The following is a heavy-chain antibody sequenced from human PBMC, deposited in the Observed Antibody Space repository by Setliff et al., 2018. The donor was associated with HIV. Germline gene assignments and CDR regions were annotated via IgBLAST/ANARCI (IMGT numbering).Heavy chain of an antibody. V-gene: IGHV4-39*02. Sequence: PSETLSLTCSVSGDSINNNNYYWGWIRQPPGKGLEWIASVFYTGSTDYRPSLKSRVTLSVELSKNHFSLELISVTAADTAVYYCARGGPASPYWFDPWGQGTLVTVSS. CDR1: GDSINNNNYY. D-gene: IGHD3-16*01. J-gene: IGHJ5*02. CDR2: VFYTGST. CDR3: ARGGPASPYWFDP.